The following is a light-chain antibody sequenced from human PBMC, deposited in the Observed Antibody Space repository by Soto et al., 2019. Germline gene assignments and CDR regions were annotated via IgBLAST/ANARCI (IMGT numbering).Light chain of an antibody. J-gene: IGKJ1*01. CDR2: GAS. CDR1: QSVSSSY. CDR3: HQYGSSTWT. V-gene: IGKV3-20*01. Sequence: EIVLTQSPDTLSLSPGERATLSCRASQSVSSSYLAWYQQKPGQAPRLLIYGASSRATGIPNRFSGSGSGTDFTLTISRLEPEDFAVYYCHQYGSSTWTFGQGTKV.